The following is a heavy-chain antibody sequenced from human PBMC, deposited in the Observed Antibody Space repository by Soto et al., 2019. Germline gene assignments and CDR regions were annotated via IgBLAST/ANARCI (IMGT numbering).Heavy chain of an antibody. D-gene: IGHD6-13*01. CDR3: ASSHAGAHITAAVH. V-gene: IGHV4-39*07. CDR1: GGSISSSSYY. J-gene: IGHJ4*02. CDR2: IYCSGST. Sequence: PSETLSLTCTVSGGSISSSSYYWGWIRQPPGKGLEWIGSIYCSGSTYYNPSLKSRVTISVDTSKNQFSLKLSSVTAADTAVYYCASSHAGAHITAAVHWGQGTLVTVSS.